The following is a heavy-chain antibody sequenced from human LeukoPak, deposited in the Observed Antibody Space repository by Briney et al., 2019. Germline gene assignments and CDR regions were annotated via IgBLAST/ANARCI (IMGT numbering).Heavy chain of an antibody. CDR3: ASGLRYFDGHIDY. Sequence: GGSLRLSCAASGFTFSSYWMSWVRQAPGKRLEWVANIKQDGSEKYYVDSVKGRFTISRDNAKNSLYLQMNSLRAEDTAVYYCASGLRYFDGHIDYWGQGTLVTVSS. J-gene: IGHJ4*02. CDR2: IKQDGSEK. D-gene: IGHD3-9*01. V-gene: IGHV3-7*01. CDR1: GFTFSSYW.